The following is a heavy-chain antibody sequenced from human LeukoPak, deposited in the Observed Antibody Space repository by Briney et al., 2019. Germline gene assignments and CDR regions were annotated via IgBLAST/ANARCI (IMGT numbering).Heavy chain of an antibody. CDR1: GYTFTSYD. Sequence: ASVMVSCKASGYTFTSYDINWVRQATGQRLEWMGWMNPNSGNTGYAQKFQGRVTMTRNTSISTAYMELSSLRSEDTAVYYCARVPPNDFWSGYYIPTYYYYYYMDVWGKGTTVTVSS. CDR2: MNPNSGNT. V-gene: IGHV1-8*01. CDR3: ARVPPNDFWSGYYIPTYYYYYYMDV. D-gene: IGHD3-3*01. J-gene: IGHJ6*03.